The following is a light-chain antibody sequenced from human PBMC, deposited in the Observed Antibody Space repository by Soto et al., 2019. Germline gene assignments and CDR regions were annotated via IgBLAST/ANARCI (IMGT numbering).Light chain of an antibody. V-gene: IGLV2-11*01. CDR2: DVS. CDR1: SSDVGGFNY. Sequence: QSALTQPRSVSGSPGQSVTISCTGTSSDVGGFNYVSWHQQHPGKAPKLMIYDVSKRPSGVPDRFSGSKSGNTASLTISGLQADDETDYYSYSYAGGYSLVFGGGTKLTVL. J-gene: IGLJ2*01. CDR3: YSYAGGYSLV.